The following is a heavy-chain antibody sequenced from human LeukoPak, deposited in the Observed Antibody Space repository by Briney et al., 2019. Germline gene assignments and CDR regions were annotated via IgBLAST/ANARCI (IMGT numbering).Heavy chain of an antibody. Sequence: RGESLKISCKGSGYSFTTYWIGWVRQMPGKGLEWMGIIYPGDSDTRYNPSFRGQVTISADKSISTAYLQWSSLKASDTAVYYCARQYYYDSSAYTGFDYWGQGTLVTVSS. V-gene: IGHV5-51*01. CDR1: GYSFTTYW. J-gene: IGHJ4*02. CDR3: ARQYYYDSSAYTGFDY. CDR2: IYPGDSDT. D-gene: IGHD3-22*01.